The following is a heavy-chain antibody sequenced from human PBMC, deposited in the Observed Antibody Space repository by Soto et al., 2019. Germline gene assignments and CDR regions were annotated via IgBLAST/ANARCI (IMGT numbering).Heavy chain of an antibody. V-gene: IGHV3-23*01. J-gene: IGHJ4*02. CDR1: GFTFSSYA. CDR2: ISGSGGST. Sequence: GGSLRLSCAASGFTFSSYAMSWVRQAPGKGLEWVSAISGSGGSTYYADSVKGRFTISRDNSKNTLYLQMNSLRAEDTAVYYCAKDPGRNYYGSGSSFDYWGQGTLVTV. CDR3: AKDPGRNYYGSGSSFDY. D-gene: IGHD3-10*01.